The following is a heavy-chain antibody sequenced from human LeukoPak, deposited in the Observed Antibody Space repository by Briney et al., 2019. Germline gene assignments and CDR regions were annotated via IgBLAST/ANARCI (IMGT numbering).Heavy chain of an antibody. Sequence: ASVKVSCKASGYTFTSYGISWVRQAPGQGLEWMGWISASNGNTNYAQKPQGRVTMTTDTSTSTAYMELRSLRSDDTAVYYCARDSRGELGAPRMDWGQGTLVTVSS. J-gene: IGHJ4*02. V-gene: IGHV1-18*01. CDR3: ARDSRGELGAPRMD. CDR2: ISASNGNT. D-gene: IGHD1-26*01. CDR1: GYTFTSYG.